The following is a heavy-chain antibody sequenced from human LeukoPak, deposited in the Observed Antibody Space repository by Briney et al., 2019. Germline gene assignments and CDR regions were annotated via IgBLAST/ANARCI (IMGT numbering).Heavy chain of an antibody. J-gene: IGHJ4*02. CDR3: ARDESLIAAAGSPLDY. D-gene: IGHD6-13*01. Sequence: PGRSLRLSCAASGFTFSSYAMHWVRQAPGKGLEWVAVISYDGSNKYYADSVKGRFTISRDNSKNTLYLQMNSLRAEDTAVYYRARDESLIAAAGSPLDYWGQGTLVTVSS. CDR2: ISYDGSNK. CDR1: GFTFSSYA. V-gene: IGHV3-30*04.